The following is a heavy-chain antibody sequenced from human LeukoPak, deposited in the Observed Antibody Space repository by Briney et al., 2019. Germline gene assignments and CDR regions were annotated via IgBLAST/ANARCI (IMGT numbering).Heavy chain of an antibody. CDR3: ARVVTGGVFDY. V-gene: IGHV3-21*01. D-gene: IGHD2-8*02. CDR2: ICSSSSCI. J-gene: IGHJ4*02. Sequence: GGSLRLSCAASGFTFSSYSMNWVRQARGKGLEWVSSICSSSSCIYYADSVKGRFTISRDNAKNSLYLQMNSLRAEGTAVYYCARVVTGGVFDYWGQGTLVTVSS. CDR1: GFTFSSYS.